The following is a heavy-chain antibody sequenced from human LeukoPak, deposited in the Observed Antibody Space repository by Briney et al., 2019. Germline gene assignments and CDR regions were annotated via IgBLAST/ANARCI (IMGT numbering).Heavy chain of an antibody. CDR3: ARRNSDILTDDGFDY. J-gene: IGHJ4*02. V-gene: IGHV5-51*01. D-gene: IGHD3-9*01. CDR2: IYPGDSDI. CDR1: GYSFTSYW. Sequence: GESLKISCKGSGYSFTSYWIGWVRQMPGKGLEWMGIIYPGDSDIRYSPSFQGQVTISADKSISTAYLQWSSLKASDTAMYYCARRNSDILTDDGFDYWGQGTLVTVSS.